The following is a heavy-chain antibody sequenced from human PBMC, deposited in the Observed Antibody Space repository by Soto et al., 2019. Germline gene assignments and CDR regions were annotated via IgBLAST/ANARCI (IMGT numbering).Heavy chain of an antibody. Sequence: QVHLVESGGGVVQPGRSLRLSCAASGFTFSSYAMHWVRQAPGKGLEWVAVISYDGSNKYYADSVKGRFTISRDNSKNTLYLQMNSLRAEDTAGYYCARGPVAAAAYFDYWGQGTLVTVSS. V-gene: IGHV3-30-3*01. CDR2: ISYDGSNK. J-gene: IGHJ4*02. CDR1: GFTFSSYA. D-gene: IGHD6-13*01. CDR3: ARGPVAAAAYFDY.